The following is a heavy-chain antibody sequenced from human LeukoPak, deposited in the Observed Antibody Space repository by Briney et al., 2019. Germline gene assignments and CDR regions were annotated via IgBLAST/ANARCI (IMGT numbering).Heavy chain of an antibody. CDR2: IRYDGSNK. D-gene: IGHD1-26*01. CDR1: GFTFSSSS. Sequence: PGGSLRLSCAASGFTFSSSSMSWVRQAPGKGLEWVAFIRYDGSNKYYADSVKGRFTISRDNSKNTLYLQMNSLRAEDTAVYYCAKDFERWELLEYFDYWGQGTLVTVSS. J-gene: IGHJ4*02. V-gene: IGHV3-30*02. CDR3: AKDFERWELLEYFDY.